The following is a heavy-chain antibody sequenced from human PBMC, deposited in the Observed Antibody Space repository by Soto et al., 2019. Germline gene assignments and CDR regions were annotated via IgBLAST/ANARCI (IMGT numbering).Heavy chain of an antibody. J-gene: IGHJ6*02. Sequence: GASVKVSCKASGGTFSSYAISWVRQAPGQGLEWMGGIIPIFGTANYAQKFQGRVTITADESTSTAYMELSSLRSEDTAVYYCARGSRTHKSYYYFWSGSARRGYYYYYGMDVWGQGTTVTVSS. CDR1: GGTFSSYA. CDR3: ARGSRTHKSYYYFWSGSARRGYYYYYGMDV. D-gene: IGHD3-3*01. CDR2: IIPIFGTA. V-gene: IGHV1-69*13.